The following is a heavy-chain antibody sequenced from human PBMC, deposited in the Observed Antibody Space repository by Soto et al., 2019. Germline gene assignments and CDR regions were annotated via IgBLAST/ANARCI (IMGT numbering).Heavy chain of an antibody. CDR3: AKRRGDHINYSGGIDA. V-gene: IGHV3-30*18. CDR1: GFTFRNYG. J-gene: IGHJ6*04. Sequence: QVQLVESGGGVVQPGRSLRLSCAASGFTFRNYGMHWVRQAPGKGLVWVTVISYDGSHKYYADSVKGRFTISRDNSKNSVYLEMNSLRDEDTAVYYCAKRRGDHINYSGGIDACGEGTTVTVSS. D-gene: IGHD4-4*01. CDR2: ISYDGSHK.